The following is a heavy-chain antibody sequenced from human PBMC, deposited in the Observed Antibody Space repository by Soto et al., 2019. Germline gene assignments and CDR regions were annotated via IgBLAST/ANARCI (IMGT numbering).Heavy chain of an antibody. CDR1: GYPFTSYA. Sequence: ASVKVSCKASGYPFTSYAMHWVRQAPGQRLEWMGWINAGNGNTKYSQKFQGRVTITRDTSASTAYMELSSLRSEDTAVYYCARGGNSYDSSGYSAYWGQGTQVTVSS. V-gene: IGHV1-3*01. J-gene: IGHJ4*02. D-gene: IGHD3-22*01. CDR2: INAGNGNT. CDR3: ARGGNSYDSSGYSAY.